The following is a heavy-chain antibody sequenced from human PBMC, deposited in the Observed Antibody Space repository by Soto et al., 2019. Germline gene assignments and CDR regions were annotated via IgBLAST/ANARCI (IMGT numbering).Heavy chain of an antibody. V-gene: IGHV1-8*01. J-gene: IGHJ6*02. D-gene: IGHD1-7*01. CDR2: MNPNSGNT. CDR3: ATGIITGTGWDV. CDR1: GYTFTSYD. Sequence: QVQLVQSGAEVKKPGASVKVSCKASGYTFTSYDINWERQATGQGLEWMGWMNPNSGNTGYAQKFQGSVTMTRNTSISTAYMELSSLRSEDTAVYYCATGIITGTGWDVWGQGTTVTVSS.